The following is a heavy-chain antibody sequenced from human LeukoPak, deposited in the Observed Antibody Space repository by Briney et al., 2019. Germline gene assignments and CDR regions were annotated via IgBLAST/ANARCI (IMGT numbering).Heavy chain of an antibody. Sequence: GESLKISCKGSGYSFTSYWIGWVRQMPGKGLEWMGMIYPGDSDTRYSPSFQGQVTISADKSISTAYLQWSSLKASDTAMYYCARTDSGVRYFDWLPDAFDIWGQGTMVTVSS. J-gene: IGHJ3*02. CDR3: ARTDSGVRYFDWLPDAFDI. CDR2: IYPGDSDT. V-gene: IGHV5-51*01. CDR1: GYSFTSYW. D-gene: IGHD3-9*01.